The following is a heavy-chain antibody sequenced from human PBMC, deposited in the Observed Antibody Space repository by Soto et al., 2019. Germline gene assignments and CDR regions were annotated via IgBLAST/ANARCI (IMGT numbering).Heavy chain of an antibody. J-gene: IGHJ4*02. CDR2: IYYSGST. Sequence: SETLSLTCTVSGGSISSSSYYWGWIRQPPGKGLEWIGSIYYSGSTYYNPSLKSRVTISVDTSKNQFSLKLSSVTAADTAVYYCARAAAGRGFFGYWGQGTLVTVSS. D-gene: IGHD6-13*01. CDR3: ARAAAGRGFFGY. V-gene: IGHV4-39*01. CDR1: GGSISSSSYY.